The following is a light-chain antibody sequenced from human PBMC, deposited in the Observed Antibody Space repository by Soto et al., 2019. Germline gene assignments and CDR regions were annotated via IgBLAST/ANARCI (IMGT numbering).Light chain of an antibody. CDR2: GAS. CDR1: QSVSSSY. V-gene: IGKV3-20*01. J-gene: IGKJ1*01. CDR3: QQYGSSPT. Sequence: EIVLTQSPGTLSLSPGERATLSCRASQSVSSSYLAWSQQKPGQAPRPLIYGASSRATGIPDRFSGSGSGTDFTLTISRLEPEDFAVYYCQQYGSSPTFGQGTKVEIK.